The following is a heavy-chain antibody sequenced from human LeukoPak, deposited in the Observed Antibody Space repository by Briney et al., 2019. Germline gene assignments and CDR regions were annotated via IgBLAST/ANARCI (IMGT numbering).Heavy chain of an antibody. CDR3: ARDPSEASHPYYFDY. J-gene: IGHJ4*02. V-gene: IGHV3-21*01. Sequence: GGSLRLSCAASGFTFNSYTMNWVRQAPGKGLEWVSSISSSGSYKYYADSVKGRFTISRDNAKNSLYLQMNCLRPEDTAVYYCARDPSEASHPYYFDYWAQGTLVTVSS. CDR2: ISSSGSYK. CDR1: GFTFNSYT.